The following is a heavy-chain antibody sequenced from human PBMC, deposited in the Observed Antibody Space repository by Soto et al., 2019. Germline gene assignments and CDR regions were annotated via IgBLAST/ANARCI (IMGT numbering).Heavy chain of an antibody. CDR2: ISSSGNT. V-gene: IGHV4-59*01. CDR3: ARAPMVLTRSYFDS. J-gene: IGHJ4*02. Sequence: LSLPCTVSDGSISNFYWSWIRQPPGKGLEWIGYISSSGNTNYNPSLKSRVSISVDTSKNQFSLNLTSVTAADTGVYYCARAPMVLTRSYFDSWGQGTPVTSPQ. D-gene: IGHD3-22*01. CDR1: DGSISNFY.